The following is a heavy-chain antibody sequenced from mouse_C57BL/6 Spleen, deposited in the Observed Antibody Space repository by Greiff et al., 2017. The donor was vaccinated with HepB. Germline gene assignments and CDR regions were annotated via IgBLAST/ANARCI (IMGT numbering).Heavy chain of an antibody. V-gene: IGHV14-4*01. Sequence: LVESGAELVRPGASVKLSCTASGFNIKDDYMHWVKQRPEQGLEWIGWIDPENGDTEYASKFQGKATITADTSSNTAYLQLSSLTSEDTAVYYCTTFHYYGSSYPWYFDVWGTGTTVTVSS. CDR2: IDPENGDT. J-gene: IGHJ1*03. CDR3: TTFHYYGSSYPWYFDV. D-gene: IGHD1-1*01. CDR1: GFNIKDDY.